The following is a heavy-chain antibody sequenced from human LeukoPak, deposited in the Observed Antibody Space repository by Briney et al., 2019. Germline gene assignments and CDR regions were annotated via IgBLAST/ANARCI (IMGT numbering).Heavy chain of an antibody. J-gene: IGHJ5*02. CDR2: IYHSGST. V-gene: IGHV4-4*02. CDR3: ARYTAMVPNWFDP. D-gene: IGHD5-18*01. CDR1: GGSISSSNW. Sequence: SGTLSLTCAVSGGSISSSNWWSWVRQPPGKGLEWIGEIYHSGSTNYNPSLKSRVTISVDKSKNQFSLTLSSVTAADTAVYYCARYTAMVPNWFDPWGQGTLVTVSS.